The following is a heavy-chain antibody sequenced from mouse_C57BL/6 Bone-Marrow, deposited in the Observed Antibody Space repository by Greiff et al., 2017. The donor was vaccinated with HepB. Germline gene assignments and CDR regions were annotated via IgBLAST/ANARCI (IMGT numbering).Heavy chain of an antibody. J-gene: IGHJ4*01. CDR2: IHPSDSDT. CDR3: AIFGYYGSSYAMDY. CDR1: GYTFTSYW. V-gene: IGHV1-74*01. D-gene: IGHD1-1*01. Sequence: QVQLQQPGAELVKPGASVKVSCKASGYTFTSYWMHWVKQRPGQGLEWIGRIHPSDSDTNYNQKFKGKATLTVDKSSSTAYMQLSSLTSEDSAVYYCAIFGYYGSSYAMDYWGQGTSVTVSS.